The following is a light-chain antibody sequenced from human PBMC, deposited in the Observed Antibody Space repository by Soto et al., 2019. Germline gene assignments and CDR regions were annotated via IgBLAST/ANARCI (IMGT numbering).Light chain of an antibody. CDR2: EVN. Sequence: QSALTQPPSASGSPGQSVTISCTGTSSDVGGYNYVSWYQQHPGKAPKLIIHEVNNRRSGVPDRFSGSKSGNTASLTVSGLKAEDEADYYCSSYAGSTNLVFGGGTKLTVL. CDR3: SSYAGSTNLV. CDR1: SSDVGGYNY. J-gene: IGLJ2*01. V-gene: IGLV2-8*01.